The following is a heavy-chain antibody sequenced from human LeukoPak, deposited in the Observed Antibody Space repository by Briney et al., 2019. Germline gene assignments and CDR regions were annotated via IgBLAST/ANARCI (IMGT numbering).Heavy chain of an antibody. D-gene: IGHD6-19*01. CDR2: ISYDGSNK. CDR1: GFTFSSYA. Sequence: PGGSLRLSCAASGFTFSSYAMHWVRQAPGKGLKWVAVISYDGSNKYYADSVKGRFTISRDNSKNTLYLQMNSLRAEDTAVYYCARDAHSSGWYNWFDPWGQGTLVTVSS. J-gene: IGHJ5*02. V-gene: IGHV3-30-3*01. CDR3: ARDAHSSGWYNWFDP.